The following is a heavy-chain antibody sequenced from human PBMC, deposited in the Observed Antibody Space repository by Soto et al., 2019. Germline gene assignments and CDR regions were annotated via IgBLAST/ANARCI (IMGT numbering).Heavy chain of an antibody. CDR3: ARDGAYSYYDILSGSHGYAFDI. D-gene: IGHD3-9*01. V-gene: IGHV3-48*01. J-gene: IGHJ3*02. CDR2: ISSSSSTI. Sequence: GGSLRLSCAASGVTFSSYSMNWVRQAPGKGLEWVSYISSSSSTIYYADSVKGRFTISRDNAKNSLYLQMNSLRAEDTAVYYCARDGAYSYYDILSGSHGYAFDIWGQGTMVTVSS. CDR1: GVTFSSYS.